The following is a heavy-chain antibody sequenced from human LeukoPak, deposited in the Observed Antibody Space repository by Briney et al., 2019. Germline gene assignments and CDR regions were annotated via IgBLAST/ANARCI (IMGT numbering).Heavy chain of an antibody. CDR1: GFTFSSRDW. CDR2: IKQDGSEK. D-gene: IGHD3-22*01. V-gene: IGHV3-7*01. CDR3: ARAGMDGRGYYQGFDY. Sequence: GGSLRLSCVASGFTFSSRDWMTWVRQAPGKGLEWVANIKQDGSEKNYADSVKGRFTISRDNGKNSLDLQMNSLRADDTAVYYCARAGMDGRGYYQGFDYWGQGTLVTVSS. J-gene: IGHJ4*02.